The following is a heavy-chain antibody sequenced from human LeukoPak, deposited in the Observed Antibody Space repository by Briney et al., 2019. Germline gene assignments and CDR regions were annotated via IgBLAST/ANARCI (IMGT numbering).Heavy chain of an antibody. J-gene: IGHJ5*02. Sequence: GGSLRLSCEASGFTLNKYWMHWVRQAPGKGLVWVSRITGDGSDIAYADSVKGRFTVSRDDAKNTLFLQMTSLRVEDTAIYYCARDAYTTTSNWLDRWGQGTLVTVSS. CDR2: ITGDGSDI. CDR3: ARDAYTTTSNWLDR. V-gene: IGHV3-74*01. CDR1: GFTLNKYW. D-gene: IGHD4-17*01.